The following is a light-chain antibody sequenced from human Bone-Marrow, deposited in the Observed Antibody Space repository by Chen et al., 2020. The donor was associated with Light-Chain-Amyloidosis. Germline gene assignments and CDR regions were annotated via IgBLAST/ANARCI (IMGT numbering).Light chain of an antibody. CDR2: RDT. J-gene: IGLJ2*01. V-gene: IGLV3-25*03. CDR1: DLPTKY. Sequence: SYELTQPPSVSVSPGQTARITCSGDDLPTKYAYWYQQKPGQAPVLVIHRDTERPSGISERFSGPSSGTTPTLSVGGAEAKGAGDYHCESAVSSGTDDVIFCGGSKLPV. CDR3: ESAVSSGTDDVI.